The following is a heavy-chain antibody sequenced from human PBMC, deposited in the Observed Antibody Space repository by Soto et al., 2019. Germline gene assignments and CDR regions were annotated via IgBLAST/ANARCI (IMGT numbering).Heavy chain of an antibody. CDR2: ISTLSSYS. Sequence: PGGSLRLSCAASGFTFSSYNMDWVRQVSGKWLEWVSYISTLSSYSFYADSVKGRFTISRDNSENSLYLQLDSLRDDDTAVYYCARASHDYGALDYWGQGALVTVSS. D-gene: IGHD4-17*01. J-gene: IGHJ4*02. CDR3: ARASHDYGALDY. CDR1: GFTFSSYN. V-gene: IGHV3-21*05.